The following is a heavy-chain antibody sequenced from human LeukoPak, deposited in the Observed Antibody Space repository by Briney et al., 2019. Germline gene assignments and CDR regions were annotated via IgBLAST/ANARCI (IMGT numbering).Heavy chain of an antibody. CDR2: ISYDGSNK. Sequence: VAVISYDGSNKYCADSVKGRFTISRDNSKNTLYLQMNSLRAEDTAVYYCARGGSGSFLFDYWGQGTLVTVSS. V-gene: IGHV3-30-3*01. D-gene: IGHD1-26*01. CDR3: ARGGSGSFLFDY. J-gene: IGHJ4*02.